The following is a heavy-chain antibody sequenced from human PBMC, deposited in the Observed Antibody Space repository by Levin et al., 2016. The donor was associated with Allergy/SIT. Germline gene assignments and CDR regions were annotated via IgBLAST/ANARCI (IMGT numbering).Heavy chain of an antibody. Sequence: GGSPETLLCSLWDSPSIPTGCTGSAKFQGRDWCGSHVSMKMGVSRTYADSVKGRFTISRDNANNILFLQMNSLRAEDTGVYFCVLDLGGRMGNWGQGTLVTVSS. CDR3: VLDLGGRMGN. CDR2: SMKMGVSR. V-gene: IGHV3-74*01. J-gene: IGHJ4*02. CDR1: DSPSIPTG. D-gene: IGHD3-3*01.